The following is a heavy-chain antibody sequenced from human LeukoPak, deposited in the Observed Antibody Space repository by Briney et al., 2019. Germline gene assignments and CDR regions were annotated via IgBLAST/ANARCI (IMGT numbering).Heavy chain of an antibody. CDR2: ISYDGSNK. D-gene: IGHD3-3*01. J-gene: IGHJ4*02. V-gene: IGHV3-30-3*02. Sequence: PGRSLRLSCAASGFTFSSYAMHWVRQAPGKGLEWVAVISYDGSNKYYADSVKGRFTISRHNSKNTLYLQMNSLRAEDTAVYYCAKYHYDYDFWSLPYYFDYWGQGTLVTVSS. CDR3: AKYHYDYDFWSLPYYFDY. CDR1: GFTFSSYA.